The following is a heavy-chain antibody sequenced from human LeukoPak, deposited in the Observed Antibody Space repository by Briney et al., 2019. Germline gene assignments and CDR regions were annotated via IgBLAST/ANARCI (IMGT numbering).Heavy chain of an antibody. Sequence: GGSLRLSCAASGLTVSSNYMSWVRQAPGKGLEWVSVIYSGGSTYYADSVKGRFTISRDNSKNTLYLQMNSLRAEDTAVYYCARLQNWGTRGVDYWGQGTLVTVSS. CDR3: ARLQNWGTRGVDY. D-gene: IGHD7-27*01. V-gene: IGHV3-53*01. CDR1: GLTVSSNY. J-gene: IGHJ4*02. CDR2: IYSGGST.